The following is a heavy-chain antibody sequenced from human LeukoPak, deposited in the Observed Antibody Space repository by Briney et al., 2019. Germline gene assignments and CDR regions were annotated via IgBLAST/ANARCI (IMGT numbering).Heavy chain of an antibody. Sequence: ASVKVSCKASGYTFTGYYMHWVRQAPGQGLEWMGGIIPIFGTANYAQKFQGRVTITADKSTSTAYMELSSLRSEDTAVYYCASTSATTVTIIPYNWFDPWGQGTLVTVSS. CDR1: GYTFTGYY. CDR2: IIPIFGTA. D-gene: IGHD4-17*01. CDR3: ASTSATTVTIIPYNWFDP. V-gene: IGHV1-69*06. J-gene: IGHJ5*02.